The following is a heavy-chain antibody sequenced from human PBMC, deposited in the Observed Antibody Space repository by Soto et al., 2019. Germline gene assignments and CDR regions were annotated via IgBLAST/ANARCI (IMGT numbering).Heavy chain of an antibody. CDR2: IYWDDDK. V-gene: IGHV2-5*02. Sequence: GLDLEWLALIYWDDDKRYSPSLKSRLTITKDTSKNQVVLTMTNMDPVDTATYYCAHRRETYDSWGQGTLVTVSS. D-gene: IGHD3-3*01. J-gene: IGHJ4*02. CDR3: AHRRETYDS.